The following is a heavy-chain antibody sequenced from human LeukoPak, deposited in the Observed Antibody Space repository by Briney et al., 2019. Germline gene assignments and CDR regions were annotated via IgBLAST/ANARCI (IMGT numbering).Heavy chain of an antibody. Sequence: GASVKVSCKASGYTFTSYDINWVRQATGQGLEWMGWMNPNSGNTGYAQKFQGRVTMTRNTSISTAYMELSSLRSEDTAVYYCARGKRRNCSSTGCYRLDPWGQGTLVTVSS. CDR2: MNPNSGNT. D-gene: IGHD2-2*02. CDR1: GYTFTSYD. CDR3: ARGKRRNCSSTGCYRLDP. V-gene: IGHV1-8*01. J-gene: IGHJ5*02.